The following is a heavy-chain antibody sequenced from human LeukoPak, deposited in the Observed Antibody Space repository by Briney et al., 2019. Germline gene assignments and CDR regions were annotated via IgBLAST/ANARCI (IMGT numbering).Heavy chain of an antibody. CDR2: ISGGGGST. J-gene: IGHJ5*02. V-gene: IGHV3-23*01. D-gene: IGHD4/OR15-4a*01. Sequence: GGSLRLSCAASGFTFSSYAMSWVRQAPGKGLEWVSAISGGGGSTHYADSVKGRFTISRDNSKNTLYMQMNSLRAEDTAVYYFAKEVDYGWFDPWGQGTLVTVSS. CDR3: AKEVDYGWFDP. CDR1: GFTFSSYA.